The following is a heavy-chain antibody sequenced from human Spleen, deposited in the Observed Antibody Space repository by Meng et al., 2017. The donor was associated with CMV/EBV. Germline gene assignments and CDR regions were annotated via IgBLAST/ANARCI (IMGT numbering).Heavy chain of an antibody. V-gene: IGHV3-21*05. CDR2: MSRSGNDI. D-gene: IGHD6-13*01. Sequence: GESLKISCAASGFPFSNYSMNWVRQAPGKGPEWVSYMSRSGNDIYYADFVKGRFTISRDNAKNSLFLQMNSLRAEDTAVYYCARVAAAGRGMDVWGQGTTVTVSS. CDR3: ARVAAAGRGMDV. J-gene: IGHJ6*02. CDR1: GFPFSNYS.